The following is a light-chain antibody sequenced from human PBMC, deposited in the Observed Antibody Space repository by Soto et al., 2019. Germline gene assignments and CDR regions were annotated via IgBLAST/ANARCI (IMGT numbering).Light chain of an antibody. V-gene: IGKV3-15*01. CDR3: QQYNDYIT. J-gene: IGKJ5*01. Sequence: DIVMTQSPATLSVSPGERVTLSCRTSQSVSSNLAWYQHKPGQAPRLLMYGASTRATGIPARFSGSGSGTEFSLIISSLQSEDFALYYCQQYNDYITFGQGTRLEIK. CDR1: QSVSSN. CDR2: GAS.